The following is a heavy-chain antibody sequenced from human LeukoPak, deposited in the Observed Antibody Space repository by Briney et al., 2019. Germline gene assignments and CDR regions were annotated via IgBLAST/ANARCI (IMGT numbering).Heavy chain of an antibody. Sequence: ASGNLSLTCTVSGGSISSYYWTWIRQPPGKGLEWIGYIFYSGGSNYNPSLKSRVTISVDTSKNHFSLKLSSVTAADTAVYYCARLGSTFGMSGQGREASVSS. D-gene: IGHD1-14*01. CDR1: GGSISSYY. J-gene: IGHJ3*02. CDR3: ARLGSTFGM. V-gene: IGHV4-59*08. CDR2: IFYSGGS.